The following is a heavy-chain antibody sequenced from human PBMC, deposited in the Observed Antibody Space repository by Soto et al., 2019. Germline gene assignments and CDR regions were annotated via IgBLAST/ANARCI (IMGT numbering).Heavy chain of an antibody. CDR1: GGSISSYY. V-gene: IGHV4-59*01. CDR2: IYYSGST. J-gene: IGHJ6*02. CDR3: ASEPGYNYGMDV. Sequence: SETLSLTCTVSGGSISSYYWSWIRQPPGKGLEWIGYIYYSGSTNYNPSLKSRVTISVDTSKNQFSLKLSSVTAADTAVYYCASEPGYNYGMDVCGQGTTVTVSS.